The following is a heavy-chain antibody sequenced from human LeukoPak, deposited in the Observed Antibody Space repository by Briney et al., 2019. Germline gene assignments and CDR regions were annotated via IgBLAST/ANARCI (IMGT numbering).Heavy chain of an antibody. CDR1: GFTFSSYA. V-gene: IGHV3-23*01. Sequence: GGSLRLSCAASGFTFSSYAMSWVRQAPGKGLEWVSGISGSGVSTYYADSVKGRFTISRDNSKNTLYLQMNSLRAEDTAVYYCAKDWAYYYDSSGYDTSPYWYFDLWGRGTLVTVSS. CDR3: AKDWAYYYDSSGYDTSPYWYFDL. J-gene: IGHJ2*01. D-gene: IGHD3-22*01. CDR2: ISGSGVST.